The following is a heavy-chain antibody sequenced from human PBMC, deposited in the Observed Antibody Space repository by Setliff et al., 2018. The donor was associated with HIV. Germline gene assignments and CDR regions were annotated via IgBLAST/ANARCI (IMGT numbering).Heavy chain of an antibody. CDR3: AGMFIYGSGSKSDFDY. J-gene: IGHJ4*02. CDR1: GGSIMSDGYY. CDR2: INNRGYT. V-gene: IGHV4-31*02. D-gene: IGHD3-10*01. Sequence: SETLSLTCTVSGGSIMSDGYYWNWIRQRPGKGLEWIGYINNRGYTYYNPSLKSRVTTSIATTQIQFSLRLSSVTVADTAGNYCAGMFIYGSGSKSDFDYWGQGTQVTVSS.